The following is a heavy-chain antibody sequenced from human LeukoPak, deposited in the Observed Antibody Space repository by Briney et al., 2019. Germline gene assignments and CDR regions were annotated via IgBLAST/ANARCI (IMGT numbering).Heavy chain of an antibody. V-gene: IGHV3-23*01. Sequence: GRSLRLSCAASGFTFSSYAMSWVRQAPGKGLEWVSAISGSGGSTYYADSVKGRFTISRDNSKNTLYLQMNSLRAEDTAVYYCAKETYYYGSGSYQGPWGQGTLVTVSS. D-gene: IGHD3-10*01. CDR1: GFTFSSYA. J-gene: IGHJ5*02. CDR2: ISGSGGST. CDR3: AKETYYYGSGSYQGP.